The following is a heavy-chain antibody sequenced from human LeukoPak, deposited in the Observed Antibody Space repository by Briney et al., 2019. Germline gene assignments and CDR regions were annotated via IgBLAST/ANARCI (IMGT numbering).Heavy chain of an antibody. CDR2: VYTNGRP. J-gene: IGHJ4*02. CDR3: ARDRLLGGPPSKYGFDF. D-gene: IGHD3-3*01. CDR1: GGSIGTHY. V-gene: IGHV4-4*07. Sequence: PSETLSLTCAVSGGSIGTHYWSWIRQPAGEGLEWIGRVYTNGRPDYNPSLKSRVTMSVDTSKNHFSLKLSSVTAADTAVYYCARDRLLGGPPSKYGFDFWGQGSLVTVSS.